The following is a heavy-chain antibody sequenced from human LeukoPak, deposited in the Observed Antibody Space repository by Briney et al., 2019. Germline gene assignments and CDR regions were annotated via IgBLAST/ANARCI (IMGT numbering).Heavy chain of an antibody. D-gene: IGHD3-16*02. CDR2: ISAYNGNT. CDR1: GYTFTSYG. J-gene: IGHJ3*02. Sequence: ASVKVSCKASGYTFTSYGISWVRQAPGQGLEWMGWISAYNGNTNYAQKLQGRVTMTTDTSTSTAYMELRSLRSDDTAVYYCATTQYDYVWGSYLPFDIWGQGTMVTVSS. V-gene: IGHV1-18*01. CDR3: ATTQYDYVWGSYLPFDI.